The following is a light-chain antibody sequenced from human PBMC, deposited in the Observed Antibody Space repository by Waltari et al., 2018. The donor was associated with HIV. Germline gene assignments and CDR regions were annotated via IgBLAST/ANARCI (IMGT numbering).Light chain of an antibody. J-gene: IGKJ2*01. CDR2: QVS. V-gene: IGKV2-30*01. CDR3: MQGTHWPYT. CDR1: QSLVYSDGNTY. Sequence: DVVMTQSPLSPPVTLGQPASISCRSRQSLVYSDGNTYLNWFHQRPGQSPRRLIYQVSNRDSGVPDRFSGSGSGTDFTLKISRVEAEDVGLYYCMQGTHWPYTFGQGTKLEIK.